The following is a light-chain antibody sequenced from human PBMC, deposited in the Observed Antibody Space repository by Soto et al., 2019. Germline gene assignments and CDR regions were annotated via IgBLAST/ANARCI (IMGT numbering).Light chain of an antibody. CDR1: QSVSSY. V-gene: IGKV3-11*01. CDR3: QQRSNSFT. J-gene: IGKJ3*01. CDR2: DAS. Sequence: EIVLTQSPATLSLSPGERATLSCRASQSVSSYLAWYQQKPGQAPRLLIYDASSRATGIPARFSGSGSGTDFTLTISSLEPEDVAVYYCQQRSNSFTFGPGTNVDIK.